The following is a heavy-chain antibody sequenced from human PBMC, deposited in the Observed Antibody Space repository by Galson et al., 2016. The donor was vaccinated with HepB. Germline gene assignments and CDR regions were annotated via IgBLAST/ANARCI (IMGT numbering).Heavy chain of an antibody. J-gene: IGHJ4*02. CDR1: GYTFTTSG. D-gene: IGHD2/OR15-2a*01. V-gene: IGHV1-18*01. CDR2: ISTYSGDT. CDR3: ARDVQYRFDS. Sequence: SVKVSCKAFGYTFTTSGISWVRQAPGQGLEWMGWISTYSGDTKYAQNFQGGLTLATDSSTTTAYMELRSLRFDDTAMYYCARDVQYRFDSWGQGTLVTVS.